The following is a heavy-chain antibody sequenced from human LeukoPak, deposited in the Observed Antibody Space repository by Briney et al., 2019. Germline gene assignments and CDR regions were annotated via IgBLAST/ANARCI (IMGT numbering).Heavy chain of an antibody. CDR3: ARAGHNSESGGYDY. Sequence: ASVKVSCKASGYTFTSYGISWVRQAPGQGLESMGWIDPNIGNTNYAQKFQGRVTMTRDTSSSTAYIELSRLRSDDTAVYYCARAGHNSESGGYDYWGQGTLVTVSS. J-gene: IGHJ4*02. CDR2: IDPNIGNT. V-gene: IGHV1-18*01. CDR1: GYTFTSYG. D-gene: IGHD3-22*01.